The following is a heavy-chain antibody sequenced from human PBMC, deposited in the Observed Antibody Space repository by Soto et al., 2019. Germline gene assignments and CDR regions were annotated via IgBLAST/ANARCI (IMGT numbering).Heavy chain of an antibody. J-gene: IGHJ4*02. D-gene: IGHD2-21*02. V-gene: IGHV5-51*01. CDR3: ARQELHCGGDCYR. Sequence: GESLKISCKGSGYSFTSYWIGWVRQMPGKGLEWMGIIYPGDSDTRYNPSFQGQVTISADKSISTAYLQWSSLKASDTAMYYCARQELHCGGDCYRWGQGTLVTVSS. CDR1: GYSFTSYW. CDR2: IYPGDSDT.